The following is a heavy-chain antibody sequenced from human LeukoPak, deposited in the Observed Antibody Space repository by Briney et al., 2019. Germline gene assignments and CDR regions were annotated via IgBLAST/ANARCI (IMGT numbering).Heavy chain of an antibody. J-gene: IGHJ4*02. V-gene: IGHV1-2*02. CDR3: ARDRELPPAEGVVIS. Sequence: ASVKVSCKASGYTFTGYYMRWVRQAPGQGLEWVGWINPNSGGTNYAQKFQGRVTMTRDTSISTAYMELSRLRSDDTAVYYCARDRELPPAEGVVISWGQGTLVTVSS. D-gene: IGHD3-3*01. CDR1: GYTFTGYY. CDR2: INPNSGGT.